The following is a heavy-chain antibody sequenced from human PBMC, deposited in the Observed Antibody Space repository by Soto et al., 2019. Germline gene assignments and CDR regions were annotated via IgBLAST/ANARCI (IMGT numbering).Heavy chain of an antibody. J-gene: IGHJ4*02. CDR1: GYTFTNYG. D-gene: IGHD3-3*01. V-gene: IGHV1-18*01. Sequence: QVQLVQSGVEVKKPGASVKVSCKASGYTFTNYGITWVRQAPGQGLEWLGWISAYNGNTNYAQKFQGRVTMTTATSTSKAYMDLMSLRSDGTAVYYCARGGRFAVADTDYGGQGTLLTVSS. CDR2: ISAYNGNT. CDR3: ARGGRFAVADTDY.